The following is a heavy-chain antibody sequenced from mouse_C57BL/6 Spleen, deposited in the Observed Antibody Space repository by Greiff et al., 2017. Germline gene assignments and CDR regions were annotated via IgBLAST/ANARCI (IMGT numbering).Heavy chain of an antibody. CDR3: ARAGDYDAWFAY. V-gene: IGHV3-6*01. CDR1: GYSITSGYY. CDR2: ISYDGSN. D-gene: IGHD2-4*01. J-gene: IGHJ3*01. Sequence: DVKLVESGPGLVKPSQSLSLTCSVTGYSITSGYYWNWIRQFPGNKLEWMGYISYDGSNNYNPSLKNRISITRDTSKNQFFLKLNSVTTEDTATYYCARAGDYDAWFAYWGQGTLVTVSA.